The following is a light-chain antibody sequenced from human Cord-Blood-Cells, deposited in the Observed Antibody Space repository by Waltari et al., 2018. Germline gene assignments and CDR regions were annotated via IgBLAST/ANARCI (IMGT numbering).Light chain of an antibody. J-gene: IGKJ2*01. CDR1: QSISSY. V-gene: IGKV1-39*01. CDR3: QQSYSTPYT. Sequence: DTQMTQSPSSLSPSLGARAIITCRASQSISSYLNWYQQKPGKAPKLLIYAASSLQSGVPSRFSGSGSGTDFTLTISSLQPEDFATYYCQQSYSTPYTFGQGTKLEIK. CDR2: AAS.